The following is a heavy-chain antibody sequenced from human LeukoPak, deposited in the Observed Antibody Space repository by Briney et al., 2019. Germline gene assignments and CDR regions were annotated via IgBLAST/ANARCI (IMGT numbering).Heavy chain of an antibody. CDR1: GGSISSYY. D-gene: IGHD3-10*01. J-gene: IGHJ4*02. Sequence: SETLSLTCTVSGGSISSYYWSWIRQPAGKGLEWIGRIYTSGSTNYNPSLKSRVTMSVDTSKNQLSLKLSSVTAADTAVYYCARDQVTLITYYYGSGGLRPPPFDYWGQGTLVTVSS. CDR2: IYTSGST. CDR3: ARDQVTLITYYYGSGGLRPPPFDY. V-gene: IGHV4-4*07.